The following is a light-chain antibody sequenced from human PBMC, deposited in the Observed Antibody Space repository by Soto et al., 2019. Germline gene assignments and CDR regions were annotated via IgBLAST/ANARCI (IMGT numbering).Light chain of an antibody. Sequence: DIVMTQSPDSLGVSLGERATINCKSSQSVLYSSNNKNYLAWYQQKPGQSPNLLIYWASTRESGVPDRFSGSGSGTDFTLTISSLQAEDVAVYYCQQYYSTPRTFGQGPKVEIK. V-gene: IGKV4-1*01. CDR1: QSVLYSSNNKNY. CDR3: QQYYSTPRT. CDR2: WAS. J-gene: IGKJ1*01.